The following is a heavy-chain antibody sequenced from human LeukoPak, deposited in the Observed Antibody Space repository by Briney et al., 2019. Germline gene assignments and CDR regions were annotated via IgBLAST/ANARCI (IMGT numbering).Heavy chain of an antibody. CDR1: GFIFRNYA. CDR3: AGLLRRSGYYADY. V-gene: IGHV3-21*01. Sequence: GGSLRLSCGASGFIFRNYAMHWVRQAPGKGLEWVSSISSSSDSISYADSVKGRFTVSRDNAKNSMYLLMSSLRAEDTAVYYCAGLLRRSGYYADYWGQGTLVTVSS. D-gene: IGHD3-3*01. J-gene: IGHJ4*02. CDR2: ISSSSDSI.